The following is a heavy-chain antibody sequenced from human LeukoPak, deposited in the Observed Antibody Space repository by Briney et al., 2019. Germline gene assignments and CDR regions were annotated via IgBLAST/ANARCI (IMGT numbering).Heavy chain of an antibody. CDR2: INHSGST. J-gene: IGHJ3*02. CDR1: GGSFSGYY. V-gene: IGHV4-34*01. CDR3: ARFDSSGYYYADAFDI. Sequence: SETLSLTCAVYGGSFSGYYWSWIRQPPGKGLEWIGEINHSGSTNYNPSLKSRVTISVDTSKNQFSLKLSSVTAADTAVYYCARFDSSGYYYADAFDIWGQGTMVTVSS. D-gene: IGHD3-22*01.